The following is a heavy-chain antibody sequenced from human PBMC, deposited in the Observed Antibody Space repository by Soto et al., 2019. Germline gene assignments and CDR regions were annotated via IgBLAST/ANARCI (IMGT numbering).Heavy chain of an antibody. CDR3: ASGITIVGGVFINPTFYY. J-gene: IGHJ4*02. V-gene: IGHV3-23*01. D-gene: IGHD3-10*01. CDR1: GFTFSTYV. CDR2: ISGTGGFT. Sequence: EVQLLESGGGLIQPGGSLRLSCAVSGFTFSTYVMTWVRQAPGKGLEWVSGISGTGGFTYYADSVKGRFTISRDNSKKTGFLQKNSGRGEDTAVYYWASGITIVGGVFINPTFYYWGQGALVPVSS.